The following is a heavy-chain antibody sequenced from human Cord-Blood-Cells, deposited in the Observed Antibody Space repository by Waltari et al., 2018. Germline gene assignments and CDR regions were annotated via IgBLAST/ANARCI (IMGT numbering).Heavy chain of an antibody. V-gene: IGHV1-69*01. CDR1: GGTFSSSA. Sequence: QVQLVQSGAEVNKPGSSVKVSCKASGGTFSSSAIRWVRQAPGQGLEWMGGISPIFGTANYAQNFQGRVTITADESTSTAYMELSSLRSEDTAVYYCARDKGIAARPEYFQHWGQGTLVTVSS. D-gene: IGHD6-6*01. J-gene: IGHJ1*01. CDR2: ISPIFGTA. CDR3: ARDKGIAARPEYFQH.